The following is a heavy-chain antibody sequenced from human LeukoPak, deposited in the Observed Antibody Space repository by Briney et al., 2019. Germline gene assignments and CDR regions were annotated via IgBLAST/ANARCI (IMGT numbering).Heavy chain of an antibody. CDR2: INHSGST. Sequence: PSETLSLTCAVYSGSFSGYYWSWIRQPPGKGLEWIGEINHSGSTNYNPSLKSRVTISVDTSKNQFSLKLSSVTAADTAVYYCARGLDNLNVYIFDYWGLGTLVTVSS. D-gene: IGHD1-20*01. V-gene: IGHV4-34*01. CDR3: ARGLDNLNVYIFDY. J-gene: IGHJ4*02. CDR1: SGSFSGYY.